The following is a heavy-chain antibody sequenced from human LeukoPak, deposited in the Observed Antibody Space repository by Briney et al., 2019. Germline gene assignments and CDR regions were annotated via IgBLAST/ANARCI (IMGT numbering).Heavy chain of an antibody. D-gene: IGHD3-22*01. CDR3: VRSAFHAGSGNYYDY. Sequence: PGGSLRLSCAASGFTFSSHWMHWVRQAPGKGLVWVSRIDSDGSSISYADSVKGRFTISRDNAKNTLYLQMNSLRAEDTAVYYCVRSAFHAGSGNYYDYWGQGTLVTVSS. CDR2: IDSDGSSI. J-gene: IGHJ4*02. CDR1: GFTFSSHW. V-gene: IGHV3-74*01.